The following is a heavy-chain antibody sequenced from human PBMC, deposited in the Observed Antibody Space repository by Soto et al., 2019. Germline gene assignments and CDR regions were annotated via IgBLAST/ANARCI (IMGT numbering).Heavy chain of an antibody. CDR2: IIPILGIA. J-gene: IGHJ4*02. D-gene: IGHD6-19*01. Sequence: QVQLVQSGAEVKKPGSSVKVSCKASGGTFSSYTISWVRQAPGQGLEWMGRIIPILGIANYAQKFQGRVTITADKSTSTAYMELSSLRSEDTAVYYCARGGTGIAVAGKWGQGTLVTVSS. CDR3: ARGGTGIAVAGK. V-gene: IGHV1-69*02. CDR1: GGTFSSYT.